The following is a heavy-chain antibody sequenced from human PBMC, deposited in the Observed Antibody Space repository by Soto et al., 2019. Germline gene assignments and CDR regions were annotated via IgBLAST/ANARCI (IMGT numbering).Heavy chain of an antibody. CDR3: ARGDATKIIVTTYYGLDV. V-gene: IGHV1-69*13. CDR2: IIPVFGTP. Sequence: SVKVSCKASGGSFSNYGISWVRQAPGQGLEWMGGIIPVFGTPHYAQKFQDRVTITADESTSTVYMEVSSLTSEDTAVYYCARGDATKIIVTTYYGLDVWGQGTTVTVSS. D-gene: IGHD3-22*01. J-gene: IGHJ6*02. CDR1: GGSFSNYG.